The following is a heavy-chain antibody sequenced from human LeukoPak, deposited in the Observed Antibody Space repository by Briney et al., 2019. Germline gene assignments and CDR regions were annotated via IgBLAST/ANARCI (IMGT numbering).Heavy chain of an antibody. V-gene: IGHV5-51*01. Sequence: GASVKVSCKASGYTFPSYGISWVRQAPGQGLEWMGIIYPGDSDTRYSPSFQGQVTISADKSISTAYLQWSSLKASDTAMYYCARKDRGLVSDYWGQGTLVTVSS. CDR1: GYTFPSYG. CDR2: IYPGDSDT. J-gene: IGHJ4*02. CDR3: ARKDRGLVSDY. D-gene: IGHD3-10*01.